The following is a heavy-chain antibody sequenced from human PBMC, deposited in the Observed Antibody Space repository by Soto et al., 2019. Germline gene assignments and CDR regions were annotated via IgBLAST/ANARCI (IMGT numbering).Heavy chain of an antibody. CDR3: VGQVVFLDD. V-gene: IGHV1-3*01. D-gene: IGHD2-15*01. CDR1: GYTLTNYV. CDR2: INGGSGNT. Sequence: QVQLVQSGAEVKKPGASVKVSCKTSGYTLTNYVIHWVRQAPGQRLEWMGWINGGSGNTRYSENFQGRVTISWETSTSTVYMELTSLTSEDTAVYYCVGQVVFLDDWGQGTLVTVSS. J-gene: IGHJ4*02.